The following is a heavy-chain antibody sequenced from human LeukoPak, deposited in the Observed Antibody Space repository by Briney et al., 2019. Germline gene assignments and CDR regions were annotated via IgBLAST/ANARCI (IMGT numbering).Heavy chain of an antibody. D-gene: IGHD3-22*01. CDR1: GXTVSSNY. CDR3: ARFVINSSGYYDYFDY. V-gene: IGHV3-66*01. CDR2: IYSGGSA. Sequence: GGSLRLSCAASGXTVSSNYMSWVRQAPGKGLEWVSIIYSGGSAYYADSVKGRFTISRDDSKNTLYLQMNSLRAEDTAVYYCARFVINSSGYYDYFDYWGQGTLVTVSS. J-gene: IGHJ4*02.